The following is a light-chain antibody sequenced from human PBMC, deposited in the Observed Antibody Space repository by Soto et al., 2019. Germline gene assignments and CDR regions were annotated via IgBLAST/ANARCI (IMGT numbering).Light chain of an antibody. CDR2: ATR. CDR1: TGAVTRGHH. V-gene: IGLV7-46*01. Sequence: HAVVTQDPSLTVSPGGTGTLTCGSSTGAVTRGHHAYWFQQKSGQAPSALIYATRNKHSWTPARFSCSLLGGKSARTLSGAQPEDEAESSCLLSFGGPHVVFGGGTKLTVL. J-gene: IGLJ2*01. CDR3: LLSFGGPHVV.